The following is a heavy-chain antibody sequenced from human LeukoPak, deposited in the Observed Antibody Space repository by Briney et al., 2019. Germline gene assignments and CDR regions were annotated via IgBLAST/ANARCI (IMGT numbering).Heavy chain of an antibody. D-gene: IGHD3-22*01. J-gene: IGHJ6*02. CDR1: GFIFSSSA. Sequence: GGSLRLSCAVSGFIFSSSAMSWVRQAPGKGLEWVSAISGGGDDTSYADSARGRFTVSRDNSKNTLYLQMNSLRAEDTAVYYCVKDSRESSGHFPYYYYYHYGLDVWGQGTTVTVSS. CDR3: VKDSRESSGHFPYYYYYHYGLDV. CDR2: ISGGGDDT. V-gene: IGHV3-23*01.